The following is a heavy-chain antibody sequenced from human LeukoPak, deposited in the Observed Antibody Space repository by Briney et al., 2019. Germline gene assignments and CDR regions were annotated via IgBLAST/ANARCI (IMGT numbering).Heavy chain of an antibody. CDR3: ARVELGAFDI. Sequence: SETLSLTCTVSGGSISSYYWSWIRQPPGKGLEWIGYIYYSGSTNYNRSLKSRVTISVDTSKNQFSLKLSSVTAADTAVYYCARVELGAFDIWGQGTMVTVSS. CDR1: GGSISSYY. V-gene: IGHV4-59*01. J-gene: IGHJ3*02. D-gene: IGHD1-1*01. CDR2: IYYSGST.